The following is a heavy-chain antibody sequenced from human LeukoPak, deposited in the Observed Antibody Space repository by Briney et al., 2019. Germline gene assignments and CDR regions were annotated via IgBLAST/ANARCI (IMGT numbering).Heavy chain of an antibody. CDR1: GGSISSSSYY. V-gene: IGHV4-61*05. CDR2: IYYSGST. CDR3: ARVASGYDVFDI. Sequence: KPSETLSLTCTVSGGSISSSSYYWGWIRQPPGKGLEWIGYIYYSGSTNYNPSLKSRVTISVDTSKNQFSLKLSSVTAADTAVFYCARVASGYDVFDIWGQGTMVTVSS. J-gene: IGHJ3*02. D-gene: IGHD3-3*01.